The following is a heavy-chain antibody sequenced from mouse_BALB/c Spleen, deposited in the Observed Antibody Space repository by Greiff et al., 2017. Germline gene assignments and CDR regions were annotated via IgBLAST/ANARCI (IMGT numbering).Heavy chain of an antibody. V-gene: IGHV1S41*01. CDR2: IAPGSGST. D-gene: IGHD1-1*01. Sequence: DLVKPGASVKLSCKASGYTFTSYWINWIKQRPGQGLEWIGRIAPGSGSTYYNEMFKGKATLTVDTSSSTAYIQLSSLSSEDSAVYFCARSQFITTVVAPYYYAMDYWGQGTSVTVSS. CDR3: ARSQFITTVVAPYYYAMDY. J-gene: IGHJ4*01. CDR1: GYTFTSYW.